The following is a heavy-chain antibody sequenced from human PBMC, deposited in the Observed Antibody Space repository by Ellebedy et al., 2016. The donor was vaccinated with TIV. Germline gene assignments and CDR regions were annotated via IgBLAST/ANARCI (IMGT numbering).Heavy chain of an antibody. Sequence: AASVKVSCKASDYTFTSYGISWVRQAPGQGLEWMGWISGYNGNTNYAQKLQGRVTMTTDTSTSTASMELRSLRSDDTAVYYCARDRYIKRIAWFDPWGQGTLVTVSS. V-gene: IGHV1-18*04. D-gene: IGHD2-2*02. CDR2: ISGYNGNT. CDR1: DYTFTSYG. CDR3: ARDRYIKRIAWFDP. J-gene: IGHJ5*02.